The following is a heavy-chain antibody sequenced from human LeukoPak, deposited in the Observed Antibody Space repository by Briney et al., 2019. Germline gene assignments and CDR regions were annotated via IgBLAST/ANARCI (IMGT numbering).Heavy chain of an antibody. V-gene: IGHV3-74*01. Sequence: GRSLRLSCAVSGLTFSSYWMHWVRQAPGKGLVWVSRINSDGSSTSYADSVKGRFPISRENAKNTLYLQVNSLRAEDRAVYYCVVFGAGDGGFDIWGQGTMVTVSS. J-gene: IGHJ3*02. CDR3: VVFGAGDGGFDI. D-gene: IGHD3-10*01. CDR1: GLTFSSYW. CDR2: INSDGSST.